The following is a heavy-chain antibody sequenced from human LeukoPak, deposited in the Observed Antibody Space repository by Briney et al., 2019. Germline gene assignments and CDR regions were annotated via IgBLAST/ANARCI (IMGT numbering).Heavy chain of an antibody. CDR2: ISGSGGST. D-gene: IGHD3-10*01. Sequence: HTGGSLRLSCAASGFTFCSYAMRWVRQAPGKGLEWVSAISGSGGSTYYADSVKRRFTISRHNSKNTLYLQMNSLRAEDTAVYYCAKEVLLCFGELLSPPCLEYWGQGTLVTVSS. V-gene: IGHV3-23*01. CDR1: GFTFCSYA. J-gene: IGHJ4*02. CDR3: AKEVLLCFGELLSPPCLEY.